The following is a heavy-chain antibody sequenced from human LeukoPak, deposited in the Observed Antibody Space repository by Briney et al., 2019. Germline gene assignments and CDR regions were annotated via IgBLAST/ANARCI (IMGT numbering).Heavy chain of an antibody. J-gene: IGHJ4*02. Sequence: PGGSLRLSCAASGFTFSSYSMNWVRQAPGKGLEWVSSISSSSSYIYYADSVKGRFTISRDTSKNTMYLQLHSLRAEDTAIYSCTRDQLWARDYWGPGTLVTVSS. D-gene: IGHD2-21*01. CDR1: GFTFSSYS. CDR2: ISSSSSYI. CDR3: TRDQLWARDY. V-gene: IGHV3-21*01.